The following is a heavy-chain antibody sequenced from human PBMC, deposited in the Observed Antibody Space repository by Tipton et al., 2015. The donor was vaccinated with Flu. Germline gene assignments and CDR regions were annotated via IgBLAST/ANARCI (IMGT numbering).Heavy chain of an antibody. D-gene: IGHD1-1*01. Sequence: QLVQSGAEVKKPGASVKVSCKASGYTFTSYGISWVRQAPGQGLEWMGWISAYNGNTNYAQKLQGRVTMTTDTSTSTAYMELRSLRSDDTAVYYCARVQATGTTYYYYYYMDVWGKGTTVTVSS. CDR2: ISAYNGNT. CDR3: ARVQATGTTYYYYYYMDV. J-gene: IGHJ6*03. CDR1: GYTFTSYG. V-gene: IGHV1-18*04.